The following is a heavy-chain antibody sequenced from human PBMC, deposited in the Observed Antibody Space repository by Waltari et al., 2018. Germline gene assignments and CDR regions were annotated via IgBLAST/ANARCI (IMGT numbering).Heavy chain of an antibody. CDR1: GYTFTGYY. Sequence: QVQLVQSGAEVKKPGASVKVSCKASGYTFTGYYMHWVRQAPGQGLEWMGRINPNSGGPNYAQKFQGRVTMTRDTSSSTAYMELSRLRSDDTAVYYCARDGMTTVTNLGFDYWGQGTLVTVSS. CDR3: ARDGMTTVTNLGFDY. D-gene: IGHD4-17*01. V-gene: IGHV1-2*06. J-gene: IGHJ4*02. CDR2: INPNSGGP.